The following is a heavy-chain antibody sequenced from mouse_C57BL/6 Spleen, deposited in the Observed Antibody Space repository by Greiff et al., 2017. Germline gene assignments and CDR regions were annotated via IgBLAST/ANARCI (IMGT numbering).Heavy chain of an antibody. D-gene: IGHD1-1*01. Sequence: EVKLQESGPGLVKPSPSLTLSCSVTGYSITSGYYWNWIRQFPGNKLEWMGYISYDGSNNYNPSLKNRISITRDTSKNQFFLKLNSVTTENTATYYCARADYYVSSYPFDYWGQGTTLTVSS. CDR3: ARADYYVSSYPFDY. J-gene: IGHJ2*01. CDR2: ISYDGSN. V-gene: IGHV3-6*01. CDR1: GYSITSGYY.